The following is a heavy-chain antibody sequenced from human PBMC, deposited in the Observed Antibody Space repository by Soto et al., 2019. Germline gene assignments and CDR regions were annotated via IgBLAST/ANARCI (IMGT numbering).Heavy chain of an antibody. Sequence: SETLSLTCTVSGGSISSYYWSWIRQPPGKGLEWIGYIYYSGSTNYNPSLKSRVTISVDTSTNQFSLKLSSVTAADTAVYYFARQPNHASYYTDVWGKGTTVTLSS. CDR3: ARQPNHASYYTDV. J-gene: IGHJ6*03. D-gene: IGHD7-27*01. V-gene: IGHV4-59*08. CDR2: IYYSGST. CDR1: GGSISSYY.